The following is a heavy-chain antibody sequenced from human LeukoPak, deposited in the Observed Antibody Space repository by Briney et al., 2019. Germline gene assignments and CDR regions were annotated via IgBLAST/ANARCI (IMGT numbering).Heavy chain of an antibody. D-gene: IGHD3-10*01. Sequence: GGSLRLSCAASGFTFSSYGMHWVRQAPGKGLEWVANIKQDGSEKYYVDSVKGRFTISRDNAKNSLYLQMNSLRAEDTAVYYCASDYGSGGDYWGQGTLVTVSS. CDR3: ASDYGSGGDY. J-gene: IGHJ4*02. V-gene: IGHV3-7*01. CDR1: GFTFSSYG. CDR2: IKQDGSEK.